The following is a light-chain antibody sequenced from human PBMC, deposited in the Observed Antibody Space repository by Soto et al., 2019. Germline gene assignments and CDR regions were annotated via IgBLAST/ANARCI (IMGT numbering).Light chain of an antibody. CDR2: SND. CDR3: AAWDDSLNGQV. V-gene: IGLV1-44*01. Sequence: QSVLSQPPSASGTPGQRVTISCSGSGSNIGSNTVSWYQQLPGTAPKLVIYSNDQRPSGVPDRFSGSKSGTSVSLAISGLQSEDEADYYCAAWDDSLNGQVFGTGTKVTVL. CDR1: GSNIGSNT. J-gene: IGLJ1*01.